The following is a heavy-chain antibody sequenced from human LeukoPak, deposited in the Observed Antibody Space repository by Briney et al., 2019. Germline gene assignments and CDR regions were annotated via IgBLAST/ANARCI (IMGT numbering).Heavy chain of an antibody. CDR3: AKGSNRGVATIDY. CDR2: ISYDGSNK. V-gene: IGHV3-30*18. Sequence: PGRSLRLSCAASGFTFSSYGMHWVRQAPGKGLDWVAVISYDGSNKYYADSVKGRFTISRDNSMHTLSLQMNSLRAEDTAVYYCAKGSNRGVATIDYWGQGTLVTVSS. J-gene: IGHJ4*02. CDR1: GFTFSSYG. D-gene: IGHD5-12*01.